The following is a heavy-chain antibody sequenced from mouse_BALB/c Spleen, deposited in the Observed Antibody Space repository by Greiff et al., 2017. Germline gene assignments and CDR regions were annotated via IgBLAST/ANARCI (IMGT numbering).Heavy chain of an antibody. J-gene: IGHJ3*01. Sequence: QVQLKESGAELARPGASVKMSCKASGYTFTSYTMHWVKQRPGQGLEWIGYINPSSGYTNYNQKFKDKATLTADKSSSTAYMQLSSLTSEDSAVYYCARGDYYGSSCAYWGQGTLVTVSA. V-gene: IGHV1-4*01. CDR1: GYTFTSYT. D-gene: IGHD1-1*01. CDR2: INPSSGYT. CDR3: ARGDYYGSSCAY.